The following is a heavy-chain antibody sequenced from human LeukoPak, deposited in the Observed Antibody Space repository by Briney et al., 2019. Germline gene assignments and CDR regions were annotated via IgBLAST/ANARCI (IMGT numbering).Heavy chain of an antibody. CDR3: ARDLGSSSWYGL. CDR2: IIPIFGTS. D-gene: IGHD6-13*01. V-gene: IGHV1-69*05. J-gene: IGHJ4*02. CDR1: GGTFSSYA. Sequence: SVKVSCKASGGTFSSYAISWVRQAPGQGLEWMGGIIPIFGTSNYAQNFQGRVTITTDESTSTAYMELSSLRSADTAVYYCARDLGSSSWYGLWGQGTLVTVSS.